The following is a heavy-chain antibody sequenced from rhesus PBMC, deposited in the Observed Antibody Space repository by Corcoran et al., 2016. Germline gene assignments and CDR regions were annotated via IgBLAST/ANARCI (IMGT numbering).Heavy chain of an antibody. CDR2: ISFSGST. V-gene: IGHV4-122*02. CDR1: GYSISSGYG. Sequence: QLQLQESGPGLVKPSETLSLTCAVSGYSISSGYGWSWIRQPPGKGLEWIGYISFSGSTSYNPSLKRRITISRYTSKNQFTLKLSSVTAADTAVYYCAREGGYSSGWVDYWGQGVLVTVSS. J-gene: IGHJ4*01. D-gene: IGHD6-31*01. CDR3: AREGGYSSGWVDY.